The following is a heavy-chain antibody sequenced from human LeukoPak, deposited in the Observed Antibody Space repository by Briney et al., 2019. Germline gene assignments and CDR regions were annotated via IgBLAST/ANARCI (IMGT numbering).Heavy chain of an antibody. V-gene: IGHV5-51*01. D-gene: IGHD3-3*01. CDR3: ARGQTIVGYCEI. J-gene: IGHJ3*02. Sequence: GESLKISCQGSGYSFTTYWIGWVRQMPGKGLEWMGIIYPCDSDTRYSPSFQGQVTFSADKSISTAYLQWSSLKASDTAMYCCARGQTIVGYCEIWGQGTMVTVSS. CDR2: IYPCDSDT. CDR1: GYSFTTYW.